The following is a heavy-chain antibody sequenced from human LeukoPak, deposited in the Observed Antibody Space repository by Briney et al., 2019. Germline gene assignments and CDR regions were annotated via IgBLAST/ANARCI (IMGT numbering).Heavy chain of an antibody. Sequence: GGSLRLSCAASGFTFSSYWMHWVRQAPGKGLVWVSRFNSDGSSTSYADSVKGRFTISRDNAKNSLYLQMNSLRAEDTAVYYCARVRGVVVVARYGMDVWGQGTTVTVSS. CDR1: GFTFSSYW. CDR3: ARVRGVVVVARYGMDV. J-gene: IGHJ6*02. D-gene: IGHD2-15*01. CDR2: FNSDGSST. V-gene: IGHV3-74*01.